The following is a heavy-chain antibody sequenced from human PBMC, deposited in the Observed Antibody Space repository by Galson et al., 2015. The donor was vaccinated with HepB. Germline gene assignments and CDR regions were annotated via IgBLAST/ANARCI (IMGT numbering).Heavy chain of an antibody. Sequence: QSGAEVKKPGESLKISCKGSGYSFTSYWIGWVRQMPGKGLKWMGIIYPGDSDTRYSPSFQGQVTISADKSISTAYLQWSSLKASDTAMYYCARQEGGGYCSGGSCYFDPWGQGTLVTVSS. CDR2: IYPGDSDT. J-gene: IGHJ5*02. CDR1: GYSFTSYW. CDR3: ARQEGGGYCSGGSCYFDP. D-gene: IGHD2-15*01. V-gene: IGHV5-51*01.